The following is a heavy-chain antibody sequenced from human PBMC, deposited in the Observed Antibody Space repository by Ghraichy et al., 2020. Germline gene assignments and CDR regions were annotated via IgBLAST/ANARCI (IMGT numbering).Heavy chain of an antibody. Sequence: SVKVSCKASGGTFSSYAISWVRQAPGQGLEWMGGIIPIFGTANYAQKFQGRVTITADESTSTAYMELSSLRSEDTAVYYCASALGVDTAMVIFYYGMDVWGQGTTVTVSS. CDR1: GGTFSSYA. D-gene: IGHD5-18*01. V-gene: IGHV1-69*13. CDR2: IIPIFGTA. J-gene: IGHJ6*02. CDR3: ASALGVDTAMVIFYYGMDV.